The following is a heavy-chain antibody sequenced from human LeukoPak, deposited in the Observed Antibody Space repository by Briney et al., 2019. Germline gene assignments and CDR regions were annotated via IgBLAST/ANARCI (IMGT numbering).Heavy chain of an antibody. CDR3: ARVADIVVVPASHFDY. J-gene: IGHJ4*02. Sequence: SETLSLTCTVSGGSISSGGYYWSWIRQHPGKGLEWIGYIYYSGSTYYNPFLKSRVTISVDTSKNQFSLKLSSVTAADTAVYYCARVADIVVVPASHFDYWGQGTLVTVSS. V-gene: IGHV4-31*03. CDR1: GGSISSGGYY. CDR2: IYYSGST. D-gene: IGHD2-2*01.